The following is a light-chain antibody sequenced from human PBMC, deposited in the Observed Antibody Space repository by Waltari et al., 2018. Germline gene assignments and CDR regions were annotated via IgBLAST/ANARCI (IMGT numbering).Light chain of an antibody. V-gene: IGLV1-40*01. Sequence: QSVLTQPPSVSGAPGQRVTISCTGSSSTIGAASDVHWYQQLPGTAPKLLIYGNNNRPSGVPDRFSASKSGTSASLAITGLQAEDEADYYCQSYDSSLSGWVFGGRTKLTVL. CDR3: QSYDSSLSGWV. CDR1: SSTIGAASD. J-gene: IGLJ3*02. CDR2: GNN.